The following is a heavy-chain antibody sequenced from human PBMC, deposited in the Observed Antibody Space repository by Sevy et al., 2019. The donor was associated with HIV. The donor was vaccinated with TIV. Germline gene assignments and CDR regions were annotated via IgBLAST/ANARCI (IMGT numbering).Heavy chain of an antibody. CDR3: ARDKSATAVDY. J-gene: IGHJ4*02. D-gene: IGHD6-25*01. CDR2: INSDGSKT. V-gene: IGHV3-74*01. CDR1: GFTFSSYW. Sequence: GGSLRLSCAASGFTFSSYWMHWVRQAPGKGLVWVSDINSDGSKTGYADSVKGRFTISRDNAKNTLYLQMNSLRAEDTAVYYCARDKSATAVDYWGQGTLVTVSS.